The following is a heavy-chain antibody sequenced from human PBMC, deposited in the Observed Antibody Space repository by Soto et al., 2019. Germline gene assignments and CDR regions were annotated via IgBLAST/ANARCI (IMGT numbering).Heavy chain of an antibody. V-gene: IGHV3-23*01. Sequence: PGVSLRLSCAASAFNFITYSMSWVRQAPGKGLEWVSAISGSGSNTYYADSVKGRFTISRDDSKSTLYLQMNSLRAEGTAVYYCARDPSHSYYTLFYYFDYWGQGTLVTVSS. CDR2: ISGSGSNT. CDR3: ARDPSHSYYTLFYYFDY. J-gene: IGHJ4*02. CDR1: AFNFITYS. D-gene: IGHD1-26*01.